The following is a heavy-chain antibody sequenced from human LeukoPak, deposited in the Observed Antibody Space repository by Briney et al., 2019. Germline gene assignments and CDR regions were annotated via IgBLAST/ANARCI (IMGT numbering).Heavy chain of an antibody. V-gene: IGHV1-8*03. CDR3: ARGPTSNTNLYYFDY. D-gene: IGHD2-2*01. CDR2: MNPHSGNT. J-gene: IGHJ4*02. Sequence: ASVKVSCKASGYTFTGYYMHWVRQAPGQGLEWMGWMNPHSGNTGYAQKFQGRVTITMHTSISTAYMELTSLRSEDTAVYYCARGPTSNTNLYYFDYWGLGTLVTVSS. CDR1: GYTFTGYY.